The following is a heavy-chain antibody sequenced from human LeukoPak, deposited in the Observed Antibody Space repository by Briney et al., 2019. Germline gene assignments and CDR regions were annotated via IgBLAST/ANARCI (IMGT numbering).Heavy chain of an antibody. V-gene: IGHV3-53*01. Sequence: GGSLRLSCAASGFTVSSNYMGWVRQAPGKGLEWVSVIYSGGSTYYADSVKGRFTISRDNSKNTLYLQMNSLRAEDTAVYYCARVGHYDSSGYYSTTPDYFDYWGQGALVTVSS. J-gene: IGHJ4*02. CDR3: ARVGHYDSSGYYSTTPDYFDY. D-gene: IGHD3-22*01. CDR1: GFTVSSNY. CDR2: IYSGGST.